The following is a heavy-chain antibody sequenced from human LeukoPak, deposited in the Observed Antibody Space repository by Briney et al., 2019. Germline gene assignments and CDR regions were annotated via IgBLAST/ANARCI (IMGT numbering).Heavy chain of an antibody. V-gene: IGHV4-39*01. J-gene: IGHJ3*02. CDR3: ARHTSLDIPAAGGTAFGI. Sequence: SETLSLTCTVSGDSISTSRYYWGWVRQPPGKTLEWIGNIFYLGTTYYNPSLKSRVTISIDTSKNQFSLKLTSVTAADTAVYYCARHTSLDIPAAGGTAFGIWGQGTMVTVSS. D-gene: IGHD6-13*01. CDR1: GDSISTSRYY. CDR2: IFYLGTT.